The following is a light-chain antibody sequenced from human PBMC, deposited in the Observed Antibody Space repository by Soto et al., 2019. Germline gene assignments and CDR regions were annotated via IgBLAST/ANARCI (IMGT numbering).Light chain of an antibody. Sequence: EIVLTQSPGTLSLSPGEIATLASRASQSVSSSYLAWYQQKPGQAPRLLIYGASSRATGIPDRFSGSGSGTAFTLTISRLEPEAFAVYYCQQYGSSPGTFGQGTKLEIK. CDR3: QQYGSSPGT. J-gene: IGKJ2*01. CDR2: GAS. V-gene: IGKV3-20*01. CDR1: QSVSSSY.